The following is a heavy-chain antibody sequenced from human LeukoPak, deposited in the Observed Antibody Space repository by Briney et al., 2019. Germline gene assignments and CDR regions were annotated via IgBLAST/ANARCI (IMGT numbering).Heavy chain of an antibody. J-gene: IGHJ4*02. V-gene: IGHV3-30*03. CDR3: ARGDYYGPLDY. D-gene: IGHD3-10*01. CDR2: ISYDGSNK. CDR1: GFTFSSYS. Sequence: GGSLRLSCAASGFTFSSYSMNWVRQAPCKGLEWVAVISYDGSNKYYADSVKGRFTISRDNSKNTLYLQMNSLRAEDTAVYYCARGDYYGPLDYWGQGTLVTVSS.